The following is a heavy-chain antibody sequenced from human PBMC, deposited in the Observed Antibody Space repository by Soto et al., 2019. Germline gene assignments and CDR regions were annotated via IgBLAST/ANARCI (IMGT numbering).Heavy chain of an antibody. CDR3: ATSSRDRITVFGEVMNPPFVNWFDR. Sequence: PGGSLRLSCVTSGFTMSNYVMNWVRQAPGKWLEWISAITRTSGTTYYADSVKGRSTVSRDNSKNTLFLQLSNLRADDTATYYCATSSRDRITVFGEVMNPPFVNWFDRWGQGXLVTVHS. V-gene: IGHV3-23*01. D-gene: IGHD3-3*01. CDR2: ITRTSGTT. J-gene: IGHJ5*02. CDR1: GFTMSNYV.